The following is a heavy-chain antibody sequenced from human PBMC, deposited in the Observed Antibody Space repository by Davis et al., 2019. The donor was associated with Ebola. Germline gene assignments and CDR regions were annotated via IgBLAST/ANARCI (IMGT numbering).Heavy chain of an antibody. CDR3: ARHYKGEGGHSYEDY. J-gene: IGHJ4*02. V-gene: IGHV5-51*01. D-gene: IGHD5-18*01. CDR2: IYPGDSHT. Sequence: GESLKISCEGSGYSFANYWIAWVRQVPGKGLEWMGIIYPGDSHTRYNPSFQGQVTISADRSINTAYLQWCGLKASDTAMYYCARHYKGEGGHSYEDYWGQGTLVTVSS. CDR1: GYSFANYW.